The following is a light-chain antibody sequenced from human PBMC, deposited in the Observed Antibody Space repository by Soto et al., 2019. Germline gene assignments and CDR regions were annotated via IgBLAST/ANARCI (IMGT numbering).Light chain of an antibody. J-gene: IGLJ3*02. V-gene: IGLV2-14*03. CDR3: VSYTGSITWV. Sequence: QSVLTQPASVSGSPGQRITISCTGTNSNVGGYDYVSWYQQHPGRAPSLIIFDFSSRPSGVSGRFSGSTSGTTASLAISGLAYDDEADYYCVSYTGSITWVFGGGTKLTVL. CDR2: DFS. CDR1: NSNVGGYDY.